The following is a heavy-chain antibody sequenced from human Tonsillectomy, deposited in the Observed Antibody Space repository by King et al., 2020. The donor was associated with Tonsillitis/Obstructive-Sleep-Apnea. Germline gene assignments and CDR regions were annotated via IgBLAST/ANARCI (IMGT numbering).Heavy chain of an antibody. CDR3: ARVDGYCSITSCIGWFDP. J-gene: IGHJ5*02. CDR2: IYYSGST. V-gene: IGHV4-59*01. CDR1: GGSISSYY. Sequence: VQLQESGPGLVKPSETLSLTCTVSGGSISSYYWSWIRPPPGKGLEWIGYIYYSGSTNYNPSLKSRVTISVDTSKNQFSLKLSSVTAADTAVYYCARVDGYCSITSCIGWFDPWGQGTLVTVSS. D-gene: IGHD2-2*03.